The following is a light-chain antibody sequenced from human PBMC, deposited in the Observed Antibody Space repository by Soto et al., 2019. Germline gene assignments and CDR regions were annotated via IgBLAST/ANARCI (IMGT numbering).Light chain of an antibody. CDR1: QSVLYSSNNKNY. J-gene: IGKJ5*01. CDR2: WAS. Sequence: DIVMTQSPDSLAVSLCEMATINCKSSQSVLYSSNNKNYLAWYQQKPGQPPKLLIYWASTRESGVPDRFSGSGSGTDFTLTISSLQAEDVAVYYCQQYYSTPITFGQGTRLEI. V-gene: IGKV4-1*01. CDR3: QQYYSTPIT.